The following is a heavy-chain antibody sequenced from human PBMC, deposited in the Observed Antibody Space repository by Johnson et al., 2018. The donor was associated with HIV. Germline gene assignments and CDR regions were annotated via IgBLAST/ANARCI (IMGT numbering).Heavy chain of an antibody. CDR1: GFTVSSNY. J-gene: IGHJ3*02. D-gene: IGHD7-27*01. Sequence: MQLVESGGGLIQPGGSLRLSCAASGFTVSSNYMSWVRQAPGKGLEWVSVIYSGGSTYYADSVKGRFTISRDNSKNTLYLQMNSLRAEDTAVYYCARQLATGDDAFDIWGQGTMVTVSS. CDR3: ARQLATGDDAFDI. V-gene: IGHV3-53*01. CDR2: IYSGGST.